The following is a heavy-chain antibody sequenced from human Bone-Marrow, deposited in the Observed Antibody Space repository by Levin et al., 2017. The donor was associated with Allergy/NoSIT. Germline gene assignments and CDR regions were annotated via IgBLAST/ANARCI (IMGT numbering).Heavy chain of an antibody. J-gene: IGHJ4*02. CDR2: VYSGGGRT. Sequence: GGSLRLSCVVSGFTFSDRTMSWVRQPPGGGLEWVSTVYSGGGRTFYADSVKGRFTISRDNSKNTLFLQMSSLRVEDTAVYYCAGGRRDEDIFDYWGQGTLVAVSS. D-gene: IGHD2-21*02. CDR3: AGGRRDEDIFDY. V-gene: IGHV3-53*01. CDR1: GFTFSDRT.